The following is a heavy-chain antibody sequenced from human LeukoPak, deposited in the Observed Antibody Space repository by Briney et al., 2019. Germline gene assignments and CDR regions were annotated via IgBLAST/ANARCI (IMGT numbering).Heavy chain of an antibody. J-gene: IGHJ6*03. Sequence: SETLSLTCAVSGYSISSGYYWGWIRQPPGRGLEWIGIIYHSGSTYYNPSLKSRVTVSVDTSKNQFSLKLSSVTAADTAVYYCARGGSDYYNYYYYMDVWGKGTTVTVSS. D-gene: IGHD3-3*01. CDR2: IYHSGST. CDR1: GYSISSGYY. CDR3: ARGGSDYYNYYYYMDV. V-gene: IGHV4-38-2*01.